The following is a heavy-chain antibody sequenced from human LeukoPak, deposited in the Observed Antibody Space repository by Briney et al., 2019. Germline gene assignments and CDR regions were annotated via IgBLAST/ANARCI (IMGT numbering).Heavy chain of an antibody. CDR1: VFTFSNYA. Sequence: GASLRLSCAASVFTFSNYAMSWVRQAPGKGLKWVSAITGSGGNTYYADSVKGRFTISRDNPKNTVFLQMDSLRAEDTAVYYCAKWGDYDVLTGYYVSNYWGQGTLVTVSS. J-gene: IGHJ4*02. CDR2: ITGSGGNT. V-gene: IGHV3-23*01. D-gene: IGHD3-9*01. CDR3: AKWGDYDVLTGYYVSNY.